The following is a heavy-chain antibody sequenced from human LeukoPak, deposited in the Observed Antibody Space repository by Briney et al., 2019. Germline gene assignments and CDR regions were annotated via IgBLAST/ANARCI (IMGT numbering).Heavy chain of an antibody. D-gene: IGHD2-2*01. V-gene: IGHV1-8*01. Sequence: GASVKVSCKVSGYTFTSYDINWVRQATGQGLEWMGWMNPNSGNTGYAQKFQGRVTMTRNTSISTAYMELSSLRSEDTAVYYCVVVPAAMGGIADYWGQGTLVTVSS. CDR1: GYTFTSYD. J-gene: IGHJ4*02. CDR3: VVVPAAMGGIADY. CDR2: MNPNSGNT.